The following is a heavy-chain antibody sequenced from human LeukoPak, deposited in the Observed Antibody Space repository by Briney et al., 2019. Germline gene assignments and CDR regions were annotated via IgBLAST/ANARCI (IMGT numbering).Heavy chain of an antibody. D-gene: IGHD3-10*01. CDR1: GGTFSSYA. Sequence: ASVKVSCKASGGTFSSYAISWVRQAPGQGLEWMGRIIPILGIANYAQKFQGRVTITADKSTSTAYMELSSLRSEDTAVYYCAREPMVRGVITNSRMDVWGQGTTVTVSS. V-gene: IGHV1-69*04. J-gene: IGHJ6*02. CDR3: AREPMVRGVITNSRMDV. CDR2: IIPILGIA.